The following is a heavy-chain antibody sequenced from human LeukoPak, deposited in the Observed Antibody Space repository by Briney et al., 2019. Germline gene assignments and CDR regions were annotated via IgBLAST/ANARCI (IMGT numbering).Heavy chain of an antibody. J-gene: IGHJ4*02. CDR3: ARADYGDYVTFDY. CDR2: SGST. V-gene: IGHV4-59*13. D-gene: IGHD4-17*01. CDR1: GGSISSYY. Sequence: SETLSLTCTVSGGSISSYYWSWIRQPPGKGLEWIGYSGSTNYNPSLKSRVTISVDTSKNQFSLKLSSVTAADTAVYYCARADYGDYVTFDYWGQGTLVTVSS.